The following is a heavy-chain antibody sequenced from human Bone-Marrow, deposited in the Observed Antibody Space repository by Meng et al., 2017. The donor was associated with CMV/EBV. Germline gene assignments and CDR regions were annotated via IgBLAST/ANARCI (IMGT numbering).Heavy chain of an antibody. CDR3: SRDRWLLWFGDGESWFDP. D-gene: IGHD3-10*01. V-gene: IGHV3-48*04. Sequence: GGSLRLSCAALGFTFSSYSMNWVRQAPGKGLEWVSYISSSSNTRYYADSVKGRFTISSDNDKTSLYLQMNSLRAEDTAVYYWSRDRWLLWFGDGESWFDPWGQGTLVTVSS. CDR2: ISSSSNTR. J-gene: IGHJ5*02. CDR1: GFTFSSYS.